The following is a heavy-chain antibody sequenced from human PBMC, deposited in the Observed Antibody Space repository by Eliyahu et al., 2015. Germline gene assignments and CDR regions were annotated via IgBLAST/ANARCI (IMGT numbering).Heavy chain of an antibody. D-gene: IGHD6-13*01. J-gene: IGHJ6*02. Sequence: QVQLVESGGGVVQPGGSLRLSCAASGFTFSSYGMHWVRQAPGKGLEWVAFIRYDGSNKYYADSVKGRFTISRDNSKNTLYLQMNSLRAEDTAVYYCAKDLGYSSSWHAKEYYYYGMDVWGQGTTVTVSS. CDR3: AKDLGYSSSWHAKEYYYYGMDV. CDR1: GFTFSSYG. CDR2: IRYDGSNK. V-gene: IGHV3-30*02.